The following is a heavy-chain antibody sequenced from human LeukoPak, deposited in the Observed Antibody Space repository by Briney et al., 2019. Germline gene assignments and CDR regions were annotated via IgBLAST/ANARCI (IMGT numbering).Heavy chain of an antibody. J-gene: IGHJ4*02. CDR3: AKLGTNHYDSSAKGYYFDY. CDR1: GYTFTSYG. CDR2: ISAYNGNT. D-gene: IGHD3-22*01. V-gene: IGHV1-18*01. Sequence: ASVKVSCKASGYTFTSYGISWVRQAPGQGLEWMGWISAYNGNTNYAQKLQGRVTMTTDTSTSTAYMELRSLRSDDTAVYYCAKLGTNHYDSSAKGYYFDYWGQGTLVTVSS.